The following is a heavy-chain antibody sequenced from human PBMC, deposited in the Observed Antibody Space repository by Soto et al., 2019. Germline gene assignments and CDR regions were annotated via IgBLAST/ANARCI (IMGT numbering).Heavy chain of an antibody. Sequence: GGSLRLSCAASGFTFSSYGMHWVRQAPGKGLEWVAVISYDGSNKYYADSVNGRFTISRDNSKNTLYLQMNSLRAEDTALYYCAKADYGGNPTVPPFDYWGQGTLVTVSS. V-gene: IGHV3-30*18. CDR2: ISYDGSNK. J-gene: IGHJ4*02. CDR3: AKADYGGNPTVPPFDY. D-gene: IGHD4-17*01. CDR1: GFTFSSYG.